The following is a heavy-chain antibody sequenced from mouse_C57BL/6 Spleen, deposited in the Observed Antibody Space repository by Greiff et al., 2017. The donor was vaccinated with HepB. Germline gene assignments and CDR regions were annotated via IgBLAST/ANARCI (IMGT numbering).Heavy chain of an antibody. V-gene: IGHV2-5*01. D-gene: IGHD2-4*01. CDR2: IWRGGST. J-gene: IGHJ4*01. CDR3: AKSDDYDTDYYAMDY. Sequence: VQLKESGPGLVQPSQSLSITCTVSGFSLTSYGVHWVRQSPGKGLEWLGVIWRGGSTDYNAAFMSRLSITKDNSKSQVFFKMNSLQADDTAIYYCAKSDDYDTDYYAMDYWGQGTSVTVSS. CDR1: GFSLTSYG.